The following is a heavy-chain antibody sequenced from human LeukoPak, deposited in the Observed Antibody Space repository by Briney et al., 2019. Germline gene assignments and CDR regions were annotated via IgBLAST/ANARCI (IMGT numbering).Heavy chain of an antibody. CDR1: GGSISSYY. J-gene: IGHJ4*02. D-gene: IGHD2/OR15-2a*01. V-gene: IGHV4-59*08. CDR2: ISDIGSI. CDR3: AGHRPRNTVDF. Sequence: SETLSLTCTVSGGSISSYYWSWIRQPPGKGLEWIAYISDIGSINYNPSLKSRVTISLDTSKNQFSLKLSSVTAADTAVYYCAGHRPRNTVDFWGQGTLVTVSS.